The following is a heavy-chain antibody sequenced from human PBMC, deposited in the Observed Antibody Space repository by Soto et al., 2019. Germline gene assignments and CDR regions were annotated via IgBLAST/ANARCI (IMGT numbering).Heavy chain of an antibody. CDR2: ISNDGSDK. V-gene: IGHV3-30*18. CDR1: GFTFNHYG. J-gene: IGHJ3*01. Sequence: QVQLVESGGGVVQPGRSLGLSCAASGFTFNHYGMHWVRQAPGTGLEWVAAISNDGSDKYYADYVKGRLTISRDNSKNTLYLQMNSLRAEDTAVYYCAKDQGIAASHGIDWGQGTMVTVSS. CDR3: AKDQGIAASHGID. D-gene: IGHD6-13*01.